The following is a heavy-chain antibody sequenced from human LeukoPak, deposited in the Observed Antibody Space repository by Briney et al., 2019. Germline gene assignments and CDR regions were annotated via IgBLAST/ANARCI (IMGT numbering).Heavy chain of an antibody. CDR2: ISSGSSTI. Sequence: PGGSLRLSCAASGFTFSSYTMNWVRQAPGKGLEWVSYISSGSSTIYYADSVKGRFTISRDNAKNSLYLQMNSLRVEDTAVYYCARDLSYFDYWGQGTLVTVSS. CDR1: GFTFSSYT. D-gene: IGHD2/OR15-2a*01. CDR3: ARDLSYFDY. V-gene: IGHV3-48*01. J-gene: IGHJ4*02.